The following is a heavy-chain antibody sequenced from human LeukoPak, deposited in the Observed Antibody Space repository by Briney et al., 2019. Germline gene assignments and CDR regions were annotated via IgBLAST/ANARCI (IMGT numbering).Heavy chain of an antibody. CDR1: GYTFSDYY. CDR2: MNPNSGDT. CDR3: ARDNDGSFGDS. Sequence: GASVKVSCKASGYTFSDYYIHWVRQAPGQGLEWMGWMNPNSGDTRYAPKFQGRVTMTRDTSINTASMELTSLRSDDTAVYYCARDNDGSFGDSWGQGTLVTVSS. D-gene: IGHD3-10*01. J-gene: IGHJ5*01. V-gene: IGHV1-2*02.